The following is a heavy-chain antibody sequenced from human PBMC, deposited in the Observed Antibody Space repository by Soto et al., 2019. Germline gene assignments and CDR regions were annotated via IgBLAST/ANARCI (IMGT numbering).Heavy chain of an antibody. Sequence: DVQLVESGGGLVKPGGSLRLSCAASGFNFITFSMNWVRQAPGKGLEWVSSISASSSSIYYAESVKGRFTVSRDNAKNSLYLQMNSLTAEDTALYYCVGDAYNRDDFDIWGQGTTVTVSS. J-gene: IGHJ3*02. CDR1: GFNFITFS. D-gene: IGHD1-20*01. CDR3: VGDAYNRDDFDI. CDR2: ISASSSSI. V-gene: IGHV3-21*01.